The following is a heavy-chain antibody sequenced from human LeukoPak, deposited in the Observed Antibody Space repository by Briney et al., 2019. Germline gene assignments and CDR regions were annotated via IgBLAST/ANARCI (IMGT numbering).Heavy chain of an antibody. CDR1: GLTFSTTW. CDR2: MNGEGATI. CDR3: ATARNFRFEY. J-gene: IGHJ4*02. D-gene: IGHD1-7*01. V-gene: IGHV3-74*01. Sequence: GGSLRLSCATSGLTFSTTWMHWVRQAPGKGLMRVSRMNGEGATIDYADSVKGRFTVSRDYAKNTLFLQMNNLRTEDTALYFCATARNFRFEYWGQGSLVIVSA.